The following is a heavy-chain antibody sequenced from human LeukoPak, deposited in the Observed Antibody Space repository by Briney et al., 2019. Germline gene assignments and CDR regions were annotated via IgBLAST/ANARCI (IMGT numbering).Heavy chain of an antibody. Sequence: SVNDSCKASLGTFSCYAFSWVRQAPGQGVEWMGGIIPIFGTANYAQKFQGRVTITADKSTSTAYMELSSLRSEDTAVYYCARDPYGSGSNWFDPWGQGTLVTVSS. CDR3: ARDPYGSGSNWFDP. CDR1: LGTFSCYA. D-gene: IGHD3-10*01. V-gene: IGHV1-69*06. J-gene: IGHJ5*02. CDR2: IIPIFGTA.